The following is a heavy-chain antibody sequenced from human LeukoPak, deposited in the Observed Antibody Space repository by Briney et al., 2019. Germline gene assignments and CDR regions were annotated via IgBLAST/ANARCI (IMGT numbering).Heavy chain of an antibody. CDR3: ANVSVGVRFDY. D-gene: IGHD3-16*01. CDR2: IKADGGST. V-gene: IGHV3-74*01. CDR1: LFSFINSG. Sequence: PGGSLRLSSAPSLFSFINSGMHWVRQAPGKGLVCVSRIKADGGSTSYADSVKGRFTLSRDSAKNKLYLQMYSLRAEDTAVYYCANVSVGVRFDYWGKGTLVGVSS. J-gene: IGHJ4*02.